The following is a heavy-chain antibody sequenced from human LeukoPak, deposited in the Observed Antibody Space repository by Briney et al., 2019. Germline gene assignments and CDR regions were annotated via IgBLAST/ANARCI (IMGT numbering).Heavy chain of an antibody. V-gene: IGHV1-46*01. Sequence: ASVKVSCKASGYTFINYYLHWVRQAPGQGLVWMGQINPNTDSTNCARMFQGRVTMTADTSTSTVYMELNSLTSDDTAVYYCARDLSGWGNSIYWGQGIPVTVS. CDR1: GYTFINYY. J-gene: IGHJ4*02. CDR3: ARDLSGWGNSIY. CDR2: INPNTDST. D-gene: IGHD2/OR15-2a*01.